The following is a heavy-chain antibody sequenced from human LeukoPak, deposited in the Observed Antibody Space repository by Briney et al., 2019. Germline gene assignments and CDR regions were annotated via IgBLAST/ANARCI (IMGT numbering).Heavy chain of an antibody. D-gene: IGHD3-10*01. CDR3: ARVGYYGSGSYSIVY. CDR2: IYYSGST. CDR1: GGSISSYY. J-gene: IGHJ4*02. Sequence: SETLSLTCTVSGGSISSYYWSWIRQPPGKGLEWIGYIYYSGSTNYNPSLKSRVTISVDTSKNQFSLKLSSVTAADTAVYYCARVGYYGSGSYSIVYWGQGTLVTVSS. V-gene: IGHV4-59*01.